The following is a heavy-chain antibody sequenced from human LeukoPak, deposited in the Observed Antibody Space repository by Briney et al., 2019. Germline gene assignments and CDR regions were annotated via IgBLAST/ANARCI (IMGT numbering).Heavy chain of an antibody. CDR2: IYTSGST. J-gene: IGHJ4*02. CDR3: AREGRYCSGGSCPIDY. V-gene: IGHV4-61*02. CDR1: GGSISSGSYY. Sequence: SQTLSLTCTVSGGSISSGSYYWSWIRQPAGKGLEWIGRIYTSGSTNYNPSLKSRVTISVDTSKNQFSLKLSSVTAADTAVYYCAREGRYCSGGSCPIDYWGQGTLVTVFS. D-gene: IGHD2-15*01.